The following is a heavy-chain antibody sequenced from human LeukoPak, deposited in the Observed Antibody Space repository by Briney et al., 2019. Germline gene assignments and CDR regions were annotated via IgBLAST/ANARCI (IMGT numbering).Heavy chain of an antibody. Sequence: GGSLRLSCAASGFTFSSYSMNWVRQAPGKGLEWVSSISSGSSYIYYADSVKGRFTISRDNAKNSLYLQMNSLSAKDTAVYYCACTSGYDFSSYYYYYMDVWGKGTTVTVSS. CDR1: GFTFSSYS. CDR2: ISSGSSYI. D-gene: IGHD5-12*01. CDR3: ACTSGYDFSSYYYYYMDV. J-gene: IGHJ6*03. V-gene: IGHV3-21*01.